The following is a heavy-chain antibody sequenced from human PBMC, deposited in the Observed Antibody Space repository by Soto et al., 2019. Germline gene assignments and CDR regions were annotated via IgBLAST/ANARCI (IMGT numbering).Heavy chain of an antibody. Sequence: GSLRLFWTASGFTFSSYEMTWVRQAPGKGLEWISYITSGGTTYYADSAKGRFTISRDNAKNSLYLHLNSLTAEDTAIYYCARVLYATWSPFDYWGQGTLVTVSS. CDR3: ARVLYATWSPFDY. D-gene: IGHD1-26*01. CDR1: GFTFSSYE. V-gene: IGHV3-48*03. J-gene: IGHJ4*02. CDR2: ITSGGTT.